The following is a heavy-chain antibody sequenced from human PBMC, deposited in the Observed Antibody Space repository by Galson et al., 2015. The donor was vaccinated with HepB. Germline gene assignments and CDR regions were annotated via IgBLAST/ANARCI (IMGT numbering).Heavy chain of an antibody. J-gene: IGHJ5*02. Sequence: SLRLSCAASGFTFSSYGMHWVRQAPGKGLEWVAVISYDGSNKYYADSVKGRFTISRDNSKNTLYLQMNSLRAEDTAAYYCARHDHSDHGNPNWFDPWGQGILVTVSS. D-gene: IGHD4-11*01. V-gene: IGHV3-30*03. CDR1: GFTFSSYG. CDR2: ISYDGSNK. CDR3: ARHDHSDHGNPNWFDP.